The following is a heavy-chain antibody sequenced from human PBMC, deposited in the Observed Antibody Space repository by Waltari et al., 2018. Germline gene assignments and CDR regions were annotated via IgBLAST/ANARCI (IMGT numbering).Heavy chain of an antibody. CDR1: GGSISSYY. J-gene: IGHJ4*02. V-gene: IGHV4-59*01. D-gene: IGHD3-3*01. Sequence: QVQLQASGPGLVKPSATLSLTCTVSGGSISSYYWSWITLPPGKGLEWSGYIDYSGSTNYNPSLKSRVTISVDTSKNQFSLKLSSVTAADTAVYYCARVGFFWSGSQIFDYWGQGTLVTVSS. CDR3: ARVGFFWSGSQIFDY. CDR2: IDYSGST.